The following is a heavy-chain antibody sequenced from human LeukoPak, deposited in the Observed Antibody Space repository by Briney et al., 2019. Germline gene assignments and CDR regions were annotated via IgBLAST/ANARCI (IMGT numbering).Heavy chain of an antibody. Sequence: PGGSLRPSCAASGFTFSTYAMSWVRQAPGKGLEWVSAINDRGGSTYYADSVKGRFTISRDNSKNTLSLQMNSLRAEDTAVYYRAKAVAGWFGYWGQGTLVTVSS. CDR2: INDRGGST. CDR1: GFTFSTYA. J-gene: IGHJ4*02. V-gene: IGHV3-23*01. CDR3: AKAVAGWFGY. D-gene: IGHD6-19*01.